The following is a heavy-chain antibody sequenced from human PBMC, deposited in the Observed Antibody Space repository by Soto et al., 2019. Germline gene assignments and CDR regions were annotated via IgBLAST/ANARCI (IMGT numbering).Heavy chain of an antibody. CDR2: IYYSGTT. V-gene: IGHV4-31*03. Sequence: QVPLQESGLGLVKPSQTLSLTCTVSGGSISSEGYYWSWFRQLPGKGLEWIGDIYYSGTTYHNPSLRSRLTISGDASKNQFSLKLSSVTAADTALYYCARGRGYSYGPYYFDYWGQGTLVTVSS. CDR1: GGSISSEGYY. D-gene: IGHD5-18*01. CDR3: ARGRGYSYGPYYFDY. J-gene: IGHJ4*02.